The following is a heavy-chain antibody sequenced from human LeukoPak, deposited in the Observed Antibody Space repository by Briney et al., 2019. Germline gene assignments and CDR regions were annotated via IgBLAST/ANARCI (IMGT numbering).Heavy chain of an antibody. V-gene: IGHV3-23*01. J-gene: IGHJ3*02. CDR1: GFTFSSYA. CDR3: AKDQYYDILTGSPDDAFDI. CDR2: ISGSGGST. Sequence: GGSLRLSCAASGFTFSSYAMSWVRQAPGKGLEWVSVISGSGGSTYYADSVKGRFTISRDNSKNTLYLQMNSLRAEDTAVYYCAKDQYYDILTGSPDDAFDIWGQGTMVTVSS. D-gene: IGHD3-9*01.